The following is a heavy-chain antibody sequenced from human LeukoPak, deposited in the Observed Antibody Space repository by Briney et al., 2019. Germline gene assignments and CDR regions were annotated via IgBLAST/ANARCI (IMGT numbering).Heavy chain of an antibody. CDR3: ARDLGYRSGGSCYPTAYYFDY. J-gene: IGHJ4*02. D-gene: IGHD2-15*01. Sequence: ASVKVSCKASGYTFTGYYMHWVRQAPGQGLEWMGWINPNSGGTNYAQKFQGRVTMTRDTSISTAYMELSRLRSDDTAVYYCARDLGYRSGGSCYPTAYYFDYWGQGTLVTVSS. CDR2: INPNSGGT. V-gene: IGHV1-2*02. CDR1: GYTFTGYY.